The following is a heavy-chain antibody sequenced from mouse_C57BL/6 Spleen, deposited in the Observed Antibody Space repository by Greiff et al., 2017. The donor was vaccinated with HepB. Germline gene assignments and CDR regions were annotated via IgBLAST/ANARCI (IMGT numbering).Heavy chain of an antibody. V-gene: IGHV1-82*01. CDR2: IYPGDGDT. J-gene: IGHJ2*01. Sequence: QVQLKESGPELVKPGASVKISCKASGYAFSSSWMNWVKQRPGKGLEWIGRIYPGDGDTNYNGKFKGKATLTADKSSSTAYMQLSSLTSEDSAVYFCARRMIYYFDYWGQGTTLTVSS. D-gene: IGHD2-4*01. CDR3: ARRMIYYFDY. CDR1: GYAFSSSW.